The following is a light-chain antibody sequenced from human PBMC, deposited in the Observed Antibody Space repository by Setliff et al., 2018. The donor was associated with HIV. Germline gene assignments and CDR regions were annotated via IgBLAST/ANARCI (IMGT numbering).Light chain of an antibody. CDR1: SSDIGAFDF. Sequence: QSALTQPASVSGSPGQSITVSCTGTSSDIGAFDFVSWYRQHPGKAPELMIYDVTSRPSGVSHRFSGSKSGNTASLTISGLQAEDEADYYCASYANSDVFIFGSGTKVTVL. V-gene: IGLV2-14*03. CDR2: DVT. J-gene: IGLJ1*01. CDR3: ASYANSDVFI.